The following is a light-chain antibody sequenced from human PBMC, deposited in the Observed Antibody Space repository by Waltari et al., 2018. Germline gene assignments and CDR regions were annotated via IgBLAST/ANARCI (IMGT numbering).Light chain of an antibody. J-gene: IGKJ1*01. CDR1: PSFSKY. Sequence: EVVLTQSPGTLSLSPGERATLSCRASPSFSKYLAWYQQRPGQAPRLLIYAASTRATGVPDRFSGSGFGTDFSLTISRLEPEDIAVYFCQNHERLPATFGQGTRVEIK. CDR2: AAS. CDR3: QNHERLPAT. V-gene: IGKV3-20*01.